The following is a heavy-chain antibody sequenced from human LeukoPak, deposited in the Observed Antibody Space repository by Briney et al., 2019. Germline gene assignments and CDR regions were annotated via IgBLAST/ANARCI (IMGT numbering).Heavy chain of an antibody. J-gene: IGHJ5*02. D-gene: IGHD3-10*01. CDR1: GYTFTGYY. CDR2: INPNSGGT. V-gene: IGHV1-2*02. Sequence: ASVKVSCKASGYTFTGYYMHWVRQAPGQGLEWMGWINPNSGGTNYAQKFQGRVTMTRDTSISTAYMELSRLRSDDTAVYYCAGSQAPQLWFGEFWFDPWGQGTLVTVSS. CDR3: AGSQAPQLWFGEFWFDP.